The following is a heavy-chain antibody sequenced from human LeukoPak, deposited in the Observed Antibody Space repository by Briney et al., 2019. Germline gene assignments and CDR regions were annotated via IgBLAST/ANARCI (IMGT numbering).Heavy chain of an antibody. CDR2: IIPILGIA. D-gene: IGHD5-18*01. J-gene: IGHJ2*01. CDR1: VGTFSSYA. V-gene: IGHV1-69*04. Sequence: SVKVSCKASVGTFSSYAISWVRQAPGQGREWMGRIIPILGIANYAQKFQGRVTITADKSTSTAYMELSSLRSEDTAVYYCARGPGYSYGPYWYFDLWGRGTLVTVSS. CDR3: ARGPGYSYGPYWYFDL.